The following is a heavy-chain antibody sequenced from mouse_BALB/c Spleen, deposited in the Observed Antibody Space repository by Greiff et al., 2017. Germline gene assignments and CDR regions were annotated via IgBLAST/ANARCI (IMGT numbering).Heavy chain of an antibody. D-gene: IGHD2-1*01. CDR3: ARWGGKDYYAMDY. CDR1: GYTFTSYT. Sequence: VQRVESGAELARPGASVKMSCKASGYTFTSYTMHWVKQRPGQGLEWIGYINPSSGYTNYNQKFKDKATLTADKSSSTAYMQLSSLTSEDSAVYYCARWGGKDYYAMDYWGQGTSVTVSS. V-gene: IGHV1-4*01. CDR2: INPSSGYT. J-gene: IGHJ4*01.